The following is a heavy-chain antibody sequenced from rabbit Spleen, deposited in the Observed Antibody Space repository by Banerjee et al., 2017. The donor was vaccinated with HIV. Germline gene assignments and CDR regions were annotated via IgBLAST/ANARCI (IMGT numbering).Heavy chain of an antibody. V-gene: IGHV1S40*01. CDR2: IDTGSSGFT. CDR1: GVSFSSSSY. CDR3: ARDTSSSFSSYGMDL. Sequence: QSLEESGGDLVKPGASLTLTCTASGVSFSSSSYMCWVRQAPGKGLEWIACIDTGSSGFTYFASWAKGRFTISKTSSTTVTLQLTSLTAADTATYFCARDTSSSFSSYGMDLWGQGPWSPS. D-gene: IGHD1-1*01. J-gene: IGHJ6*01.